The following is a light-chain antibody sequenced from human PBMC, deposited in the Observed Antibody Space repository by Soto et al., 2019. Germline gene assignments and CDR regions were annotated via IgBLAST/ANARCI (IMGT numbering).Light chain of an antibody. Sequence: DIVMTQSPDSLAVSLGERATINYKSSQSVLNNSNNKNYLAWYQQKPGQPPKLLIYWASIRESGVPDRFSGSGSGTDFALTISSLQAEDVAVYYCQQYYSAPPTFGQGTKVEIK. V-gene: IGKV4-1*01. CDR3: QQYYSAPPT. CDR2: WAS. CDR1: QSVLNNSNNKNY. J-gene: IGKJ1*01.